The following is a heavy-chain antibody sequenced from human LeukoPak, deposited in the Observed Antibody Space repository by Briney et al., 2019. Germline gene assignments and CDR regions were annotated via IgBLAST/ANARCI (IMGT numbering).Heavy chain of an antibody. CDR1: SDSISSGGYY. Sequence: SETLSLTCTVSSDSISSGGYYWSWIRQPAGKGLERIGHIYTSEIYNPSLKSRVTISLDTSKNQFSLKLSSVTAADTAVYFCARGLYYYYYMDVWGKGTTVTVSS. V-gene: IGHV4-61*09. CDR2: IYTSE. CDR3: ARGLYYYYYMDV. J-gene: IGHJ6*03.